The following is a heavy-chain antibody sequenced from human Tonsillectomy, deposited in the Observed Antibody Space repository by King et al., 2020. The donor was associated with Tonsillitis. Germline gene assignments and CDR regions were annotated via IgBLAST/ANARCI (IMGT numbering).Heavy chain of an antibody. D-gene: IGHD4-11*01. Sequence: VQLQESGPGLVKPSQTLSLTCTVSGGSISSGGYYWSWIRQHPGKGLEWIGYIYYSGSTYYNPSLKSRVTISVDTSKNQFSLKLSSVTASGTAVYSCARIPYGNVHAFDIWGQGTMVTVSS. J-gene: IGHJ3*02. CDR2: IYYSGST. CDR3: ARIPYGNVHAFDI. CDR1: GGSISSGGYY. V-gene: IGHV4-31*03.